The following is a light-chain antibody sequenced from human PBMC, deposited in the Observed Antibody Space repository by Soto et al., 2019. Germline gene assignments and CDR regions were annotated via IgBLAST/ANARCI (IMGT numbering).Light chain of an antibody. CDR3: HQSDLPPPA. CDR2: TTS. CDR1: QNIDIY. Sequence: DVQMTQSPSSLSASVGDRVTITCRASQNIDIYLYWYQQKPGRPPTLLIYTTSRLQSGVPTRFSGSGSGTDCTLTISNLQPEDFATYSGHQSDLPPPAFGQGTKVGIK. V-gene: IGKV1-39*01. J-gene: IGKJ2*01.